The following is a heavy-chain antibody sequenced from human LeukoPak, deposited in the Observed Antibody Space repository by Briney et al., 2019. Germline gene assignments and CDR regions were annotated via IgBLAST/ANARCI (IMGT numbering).Heavy chain of an antibody. CDR3: AREGHYGGNVYYYYYCMDV. Sequence: PSETLSLTCAVYGGSFSGYYWSWIRQPPGKGLEWIGEINHSGSTTYNPSLKSRVTISVDTSKNQFSLKLSSVTAADTAVYYCAREGHYGGNVYYYYYCMDVWGKGTTVTVSS. J-gene: IGHJ6*03. CDR1: GGSFSGYY. V-gene: IGHV4-34*01. D-gene: IGHD4-23*01. CDR2: INHSGST.